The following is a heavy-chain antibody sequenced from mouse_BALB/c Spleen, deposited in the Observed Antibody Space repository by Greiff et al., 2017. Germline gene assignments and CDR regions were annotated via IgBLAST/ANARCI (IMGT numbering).Heavy chain of an antibody. CDR2: ISSSGST. Sequence: EVKLMESGGGLVQPGGSRKLSCAASGFTFSSFGMHWVRQAPEKRLEWVASISSSGSTYSPDSVKGRFTISRDNARNILYLQMSSLRSEDTAMYYCARGRGYDGAWFAYWGQGTLVTVSA. J-gene: IGHJ3*01. D-gene: IGHD2-2*01. CDR3: ARGRGYDGAWFAY. CDR1: GFTFSSFG. V-gene: IGHV5-6-5*01.